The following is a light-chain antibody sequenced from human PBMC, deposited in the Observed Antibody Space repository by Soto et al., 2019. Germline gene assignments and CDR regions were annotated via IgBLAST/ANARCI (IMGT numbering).Light chain of an antibody. V-gene: IGKV3-11*01. CDR1: QSISSF. Sequence: EIVLTQSPATLSLSPGERATLSCRATQSISSFLAWYQQKPGQAPRLLIYDASKRATGIPARFSGSGSGTDFTLTISSLEPEDFAVYYCNQRSNLPITFGQGTRLEIK. J-gene: IGKJ5*01. CDR3: NQRSNLPIT. CDR2: DAS.